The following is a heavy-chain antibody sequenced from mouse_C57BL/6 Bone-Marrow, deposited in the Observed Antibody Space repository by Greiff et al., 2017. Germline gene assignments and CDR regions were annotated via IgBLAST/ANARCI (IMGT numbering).Heavy chain of an antibody. D-gene: IGHD2-4*01. CDR1: GYTFTDYY. Sequence: VQLQQSGPVLVKPGASVKMSCKASGYTFTDYYMNWVKQSHGKSLEWIGVINPYNGGTSYNQKFKGKATLTVDKSSSTAYMELNSLTSEDSAVYYCAVYDYDEGYWGQSTTLTVSS. CDR3: AVYDYDEGY. CDR2: INPYNGGT. J-gene: IGHJ2*01. V-gene: IGHV1-19*01.